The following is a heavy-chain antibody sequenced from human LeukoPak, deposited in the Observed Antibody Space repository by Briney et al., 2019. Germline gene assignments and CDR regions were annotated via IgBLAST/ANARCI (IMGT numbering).Heavy chain of an antibody. V-gene: IGHV3-21*01. J-gene: IGHJ6*02. D-gene: IGHD5-12*01. CDR3: ARDRVYSGYDFYYYGMDV. CDR2: ISSSSSYI. Sequence: GGSLRLSCAASGFTFSSYSMNWVRQAPGKGLEWVSSISSSSSYIYYADSVKGRFTISRDNAKNSLYLQMNSLRAEDTAVYYCARDRVYSGYDFYYYGMDVWGQGTTFTVS. CDR1: GFTFSSYS.